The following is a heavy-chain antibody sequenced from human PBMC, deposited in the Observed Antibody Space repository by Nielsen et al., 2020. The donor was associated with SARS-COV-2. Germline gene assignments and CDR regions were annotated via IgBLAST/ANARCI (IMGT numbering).Heavy chain of an antibody. Sequence: ASVKVSCKASGYTFTSYDSNWVRQATGQGLEWMGWMNPNSGNTGYAQKFQGRVTMTRNTSISTAYMELSSLRSEDMAVYYCARGWGYKPYYFDYWGQGTLVTVSS. J-gene: IGHJ4*02. CDR3: ARGWGYKPYYFDY. V-gene: IGHV1-8*01. CDR2: MNPNSGNT. D-gene: IGHD5-24*01. CDR1: GYTFTSYD.